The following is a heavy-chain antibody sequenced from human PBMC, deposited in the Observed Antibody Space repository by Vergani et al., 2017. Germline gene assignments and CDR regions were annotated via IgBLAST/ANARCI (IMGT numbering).Heavy chain of an antibody. CDR3: ARVRGSGYSGYDGLSGIQPSYFDC. CDR1: GFTVSSNY. Sequence: EVQLVESGGGLIQPGGSLRLSCAASGFTVSSNYMSWVRQAPGKGLEWVSVIYSGGSTYYADSVKGRFTISRDNAKNTLYLQMNSLRDEDTAVYYCARVRGSGYSGYDGLSGIQPSYFDCWGQGTLVTVSS. CDR2: IYSGGST. V-gene: IGHV3-53*01. J-gene: IGHJ4*02. D-gene: IGHD5-12*01.